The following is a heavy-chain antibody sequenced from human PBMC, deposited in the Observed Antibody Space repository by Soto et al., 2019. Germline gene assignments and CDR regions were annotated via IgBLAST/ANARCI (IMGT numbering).Heavy chain of an antibody. D-gene: IGHD6-19*01. Sequence: EVQLLESGGGLVQPGGSLRLSCASSGFPFNGFAMSWVRQAPGKGLEWVSEISGSGDSAYYADSVEGRFTISRDNSKNTLYLQMNSLGAEDTALYYCAKDRDETAGWYFDLWGRGTLVTVSS. CDR1: GFPFNGFA. V-gene: IGHV3-23*01. CDR2: ISGSGDSA. J-gene: IGHJ2*01. CDR3: AKDRDETAGWYFDL.